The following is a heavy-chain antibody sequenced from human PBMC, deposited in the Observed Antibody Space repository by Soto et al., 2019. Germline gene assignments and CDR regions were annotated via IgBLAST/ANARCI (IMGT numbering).Heavy chain of an antibody. V-gene: IGHV3-30*04. Sequence: PGMSLRLSLSASGFTFTIYAMHWFRQAPGKGLEWVAVISYDGRNKNYTDSVRGRFTISRDNSKNTLYLQMNSLRAGDTAVYYCVRVKGDYGDSMDLSYDSVMDVWGSGTMLTVSS. CDR1: GFTFTIYA. D-gene: IGHD4-17*01. CDR2: ISYDGRNK. J-gene: IGHJ6*04. CDR3: VRVKGDYGDSMDLSYDSVMDV.